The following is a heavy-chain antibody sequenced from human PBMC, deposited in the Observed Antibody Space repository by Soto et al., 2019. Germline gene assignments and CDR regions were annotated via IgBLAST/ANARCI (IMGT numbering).Heavy chain of an antibody. CDR2: IYYSGST. CDR3: ARELRDYDFWSGYNMAYYGMDV. CDR1: GGSISSGDYY. D-gene: IGHD3-3*01. J-gene: IGHJ6*02. Sequence: NPSETLSLTCTVSGGSISSGDYYWSWIRQPPGKGLEWIGYIYYSGSTYSNPSLKSRLTISVDTSKNQFSLKLSSVTAADTAVYYCARELRDYDFWSGYNMAYYGMDVWGQGTTVTVSS. V-gene: IGHV4-30-4*02.